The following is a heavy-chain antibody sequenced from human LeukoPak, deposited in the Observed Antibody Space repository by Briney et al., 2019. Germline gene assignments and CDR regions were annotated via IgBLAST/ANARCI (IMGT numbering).Heavy chain of an antibody. Sequence: SGGSLRLSCAASGFTFSSYAMHWVRQAPGKGLEWVAVISYDGSNKYYADSVKGRFTISRDNSKNTLYLQMNSLRAEDTAVYYRARDRLLVRMGYYFDYWGQGTLVTVSS. D-gene: IGHD2-8*01. CDR3: ARDRLLVRMGYYFDY. CDR1: GFTFSSYA. CDR2: ISYDGSNK. V-gene: IGHV3-30-3*01. J-gene: IGHJ4*02.